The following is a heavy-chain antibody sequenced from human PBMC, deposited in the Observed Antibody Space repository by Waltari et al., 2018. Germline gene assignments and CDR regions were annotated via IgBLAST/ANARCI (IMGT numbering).Heavy chain of an antibody. CDR1: GYSISSGYY. V-gene: IGHV4-38-2*01. CDR3: ARHEDIVVVVAVTSRHYFDY. Sequence: QVQLQESGPGLVKPSETLSLTCAVSGYSISSGYYWGWIRQPPGKGLEWIGSIYHSGSTYYNPSLKSRVTISVDTSKNQFSLKLSSVTAADTAVYYCARHEDIVVVVAVTSRHYFDYWGQGTLVTVSS. J-gene: IGHJ4*02. CDR2: IYHSGST. D-gene: IGHD2-15*01.